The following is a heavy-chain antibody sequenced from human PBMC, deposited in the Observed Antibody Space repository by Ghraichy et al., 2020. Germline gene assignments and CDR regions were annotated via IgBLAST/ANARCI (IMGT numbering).Heavy chain of an antibody. Sequence: GGSLRLSCETSGFTLNNYWMSWVRQAPGKAPGKGLEWVASINPDGSERNYLDSVKGRFTISRDNDRTSVYLQMNSLRAEDTAMSYCASLLATPYWGQGTLVTVSS. CDR2: INPDGSER. CDR1: GFTLNNYW. V-gene: IGHV3-7*03. J-gene: IGHJ4*02. D-gene: IGHD5-12*01. CDR3: ASLLATPY.